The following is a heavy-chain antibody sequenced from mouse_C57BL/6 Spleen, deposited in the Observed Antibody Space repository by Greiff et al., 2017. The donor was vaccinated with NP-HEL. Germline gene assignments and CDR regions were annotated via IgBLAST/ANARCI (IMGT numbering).Heavy chain of an antibody. V-gene: IGHV5-12*01. CDR3: ARPYGYDGWFAY. J-gene: IGHJ3*01. Sequence: EVKLVESGGGLAQPGGSLKLSCAASGFTFSDYYMYWVRQTPEKRLEWVAYISNGGGSTYYPDTVKGRFTISRDNAKNTLYLQMSRLKSEDTAMYYCARPYGYDGWFAYWGQGTLVTVSA. CDR1: GFTFSDYY. D-gene: IGHD2-2*01. CDR2: ISNGGGST.